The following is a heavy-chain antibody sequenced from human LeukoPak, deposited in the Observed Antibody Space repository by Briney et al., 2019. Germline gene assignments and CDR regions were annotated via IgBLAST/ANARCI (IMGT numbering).Heavy chain of an antibody. V-gene: IGHV3-74*01. CDR1: GFTFSKYW. CDR2: INTDGTVT. Sequence: GGSLRLSCAASGFTFSKYWMLCVREAPEKGLESVSRINTDGTVTTYADSVKGRFTVSRDNADNTMFLQMNSVRDEDTAVYYCATKQWLAPPPDSWGQGTPVTVSS. D-gene: IGHD6-19*01. CDR3: ATKQWLAPPPDS. J-gene: IGHJ4*02.